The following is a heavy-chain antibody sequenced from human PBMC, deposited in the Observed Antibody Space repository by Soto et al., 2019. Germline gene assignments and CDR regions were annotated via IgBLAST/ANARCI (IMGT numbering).Heavy chain of an antibody. CDR2: IKSKIDGGTI. Sequence: GGSLRLSCAASDFTFSNAWMNWVRQAPGKGLEWVGLIKSKIDGGTIHYAAPVKGRFTISRDDSKNTLYLQMNSLKTEDTAVYYCTSGVARAYWGQGTLVTVSS. V-gene: IGHV3-15*07. CDR1: DFTFSNAW. CDR3: TSGVARAY. J-gene: IGHJ4*02. D-gene: IGHD3-10*01.